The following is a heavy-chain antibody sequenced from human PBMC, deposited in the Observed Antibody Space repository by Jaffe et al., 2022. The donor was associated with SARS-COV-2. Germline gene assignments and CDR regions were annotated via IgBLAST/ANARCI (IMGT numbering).Heavy chain of an antibody. CDR1: GYSFTSYW. Sequence: EVQLVQSGAEVKKPGESLKISCKGSGYSFTSYWIGWVRQMPGKGLEWMGIIYPGDSDTRYSPSFQGQVTISADKSISTAYLQWSSLKASDTAMYYCARHMPIVGASDGANFDYWGQGTLVTVSS. J-gene: IGHJ4*02. V-gene: IGHV5-51*01. CDR2: IYPGDSDT. CDR3: ARHMPIVGASDGANFDY. D-gene: IGHD1-26*01.